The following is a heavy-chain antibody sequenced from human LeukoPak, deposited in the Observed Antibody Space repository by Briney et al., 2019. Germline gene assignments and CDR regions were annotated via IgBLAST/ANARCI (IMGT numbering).Heavy chain of an antibody. CDR3: ALEGIAAAGTNRSEDAFDI. CDR2: ISGSGGST. CDR1: GFTFSSFG. V-gene: IGHV3-23*01. J-gene: IGHJ3*02. Sequence: GGSLRLSCAASGFTFSSFGMSWVRQAPGKGLDWVSIISGSGGSTSYADSVKGRFTISRDNSKNTLYLQMNSLRAEDTAVYYCALEGIAAAGTNRSEDAFDIWGQGTMVTVSS. D-gene: IGHD6-13*01.